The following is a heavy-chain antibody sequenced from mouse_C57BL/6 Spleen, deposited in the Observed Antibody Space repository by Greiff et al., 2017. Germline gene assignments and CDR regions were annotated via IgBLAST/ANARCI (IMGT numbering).Heavy chain of an antibody. Sequence: EVQLVQPEAGLVQPGSSMKLSCTASGFTFSDYYMAWVRQVPEKGLEWVANINSDGSSTYYLDSLKSRSIISRDKAKNIRYLQMSSLKSEDSATYYCARDRGGAYAMDYWGQGTTVTVSS. J-gene: IGHJ4*01. CDR2: INSDGSST. D-gene: IGHD3-3*01. CDR3: ARDRGGAYAMDY. CDR1: GFTFSDYY. V-gene: IGHV5-16*01.